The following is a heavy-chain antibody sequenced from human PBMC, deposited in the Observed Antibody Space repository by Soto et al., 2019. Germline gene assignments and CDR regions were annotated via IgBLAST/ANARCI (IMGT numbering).Heavy chain of an antibody. V-gene: IGHV1-58*01. J-gene: IGHJ6*02. CDR2: IVVGSGNT. CDR3: AADLGDYGSGKYYYYGMDV. Sequence: SVKVSCKASGFTFTSSAVQWVRQARGQRLEWIGWIVVGSGNTNYAQKFQERVTITRDMSTSTAYMELSSLRSEDTAVYYCAADLGDYGSGKYYYYGMDVCGQGTTVTVSS. CDR1: GFTFTSSA. D-gene: IGHD4-17*01.